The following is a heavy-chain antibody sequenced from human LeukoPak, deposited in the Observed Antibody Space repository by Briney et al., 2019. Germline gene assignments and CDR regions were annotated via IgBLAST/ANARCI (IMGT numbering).Heavy chain of an antibody. J-gene: IGHJ4*02. CDR1: GFTFSSYA. CDR3: AKVLTGYYYDSSGYSS. Sequence: GALRLPCAASGFTFSSYAMSWVRQAPGKGLEWVSAISGSGGSTYYADSVKGRFTISRDNSKNTLYLQMNSLRAEDTAVYYCAKVLTGYYYDSSGYSSWGQGTLVTVSS. CDR2: ISGSGGST. V-gene: IGHV3-23*01. D-gene: IGHD3-22*01.